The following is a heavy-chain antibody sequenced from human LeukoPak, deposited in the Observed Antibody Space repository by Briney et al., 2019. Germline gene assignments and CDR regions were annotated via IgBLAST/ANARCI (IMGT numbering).Heavy chain of an antibody. V-gene: IGHV1-2*02. CDR3: ATGGHVRVYDSSAYYGHY. CDR1: GYTFTDYY. CDR2: INPNSGGT. Sequence: ASVKVSCKASGYTFTDYYLHWMRQAPGQGLEWMGWINPNSGGTNFAQKFQGRVTMTRDTSVSTAYMELSSLRSEDTAVYYCATGGHVRVYDSSAYYGHYWGQGTLVTVSS. J-gene: IGHJ4*02. D-gene: IGHD3-22*01.